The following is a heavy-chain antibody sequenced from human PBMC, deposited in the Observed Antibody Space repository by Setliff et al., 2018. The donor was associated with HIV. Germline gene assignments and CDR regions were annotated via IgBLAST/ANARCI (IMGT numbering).Heavy chain of an antibody. CDR2: IIPIFGTT. Sequence: SVKVSCKASGDFFSNYAINWVRQAPGQGLEWMGAIIPIFGTTNYAQKFHDRVTITADESTSTAYMDLSSLTSADTAVYYCARESEMATAANYYYGRGFWGKGTTVTVAS. J-gene: IGHJ6*04. CDR1: GDFFSNYA. CDR3: ARESEMATAANYYYGRGF. D-gene: IGHD2-2*01. V-gene: IGHV1-69*13.